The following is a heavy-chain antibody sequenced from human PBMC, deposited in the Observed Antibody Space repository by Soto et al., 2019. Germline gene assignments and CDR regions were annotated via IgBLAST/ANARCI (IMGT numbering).Heavy chain of an antibody. J-gene: IGHJ4*02. D-gene: IGHD1-7*01. V-gene: IGHV4-4*02. CDR1: GGSFTSNNW. CDR2: IYRTGST. Sequence: SETLSLTCAVSGGSFTSNNWWTWVRQPPGQGREWSGEIYRTGSTNYTPSLKSRVAISLDKSENQFSLKVTSLTAADTAVYYCASRDPGTSVDYWGQGTLVTVSS. CDR3: ASRDPGTSVDY.